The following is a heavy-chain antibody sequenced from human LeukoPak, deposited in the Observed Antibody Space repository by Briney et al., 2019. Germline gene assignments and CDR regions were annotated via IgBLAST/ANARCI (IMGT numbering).Heavy chain of an antibody. CDR2: ISSDGSNK. D-gene: IGHD3-22*01. CDR3: ARDRTYFYDSSGYFYALGY. Sequence: PGGSLRLSCAASGFTFSGYAMHWVRQAPGKGMEWVAVISSDGSNKYFADSVKGRFTISRDNSKNTLYLQMNGLRAEDTAVYYCARDRTYFYDSSGYFYALGYWGQGTLVTVSS. J-gene: IGHJ4*02. CDR1: GFTFSGYA. V-gene: IGHV3-30-3*01.